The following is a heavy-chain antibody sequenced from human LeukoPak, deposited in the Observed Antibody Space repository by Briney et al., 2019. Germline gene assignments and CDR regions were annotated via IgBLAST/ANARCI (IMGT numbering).Heavy chain of an antibody. J-gene: IGHJ4*02. CDR1: GFTFGNYW. D-gene: IGHD6-6*01. Sequence: GGSLRLSCAASGFTFGNYWMSWVRQAPGKGLEWAADIKQDGSDKYYVDSVTGRFTISRDNAENSLYLQMNSLRAEDTAVYYCARWATSFDLWGQGTLVTVSS. CDR2: IKQDGSDK. V-gene: IGHV3-7*01. CDR3: ARWATSFDL.